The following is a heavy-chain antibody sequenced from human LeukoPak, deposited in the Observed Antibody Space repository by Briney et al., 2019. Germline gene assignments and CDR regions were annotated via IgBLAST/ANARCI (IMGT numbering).Heavy chain of an antibody. V-gene: IGHV4-39*01. CDR3: ARGLIYHSGSLPCA. Sequence: SETLSLTCTVSGGSISSSSYYWGWIRQPPGKGLEWIGSFSYSGSTYYNPSLKSRVTISVDTSRNQFSLKLTSVTAADTAVYYCARGLIYHSGSLPCAWGQGTLVTVSS. CDR2: FSYSGST. J-gene: IGHJ5*02. CDR1: GGSISSSSYY. D-gene: IGHD1-26*01.